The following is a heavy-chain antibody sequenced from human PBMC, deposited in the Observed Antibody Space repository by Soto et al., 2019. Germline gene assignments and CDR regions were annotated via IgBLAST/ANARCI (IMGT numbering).Heavy chain of an antibody. Sequence: GGSLRLSCAASGFTFSSYAMSWVRQAPGKGLEWVSAISGSGGSTYYADSVKGRFTISRDNSKNTLYLQMNSLRAEDTAVYYCAKRFMITFGGVIVTQGPLDYWGQGTLVTVSS. CDR3: AKRFMITFGGVIVTQGPLDY. CDR2: ISGSGGST. CDR1: GFTFSSYA. V-gene: IGHV3-23*01. J-gene: IGHJ4*02. D-gene: IGHD3-16*02.